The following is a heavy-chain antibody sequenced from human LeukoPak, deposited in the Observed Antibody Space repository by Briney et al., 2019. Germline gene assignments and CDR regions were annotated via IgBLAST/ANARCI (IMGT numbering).Heavy chain of an antibody. CDR2: INPRGGSP. V-gene: IGHV1-46*01. Sequence: ASVKVSCKASGYTFITYYMHWVRQAPGQGLEWMGVINPRGGSPIYAQKFQGRVTMTTDTSTSTVYMDLSSLRSEDTAMYYCARDYCTRGGDCYKEDLFDPWGQGTLVTVSS. D-gene: IGHD2-21*02. J-gene: IGHJ5*02. CDR1: GYTFITYY. CDR3: ARDYCTRGGDCYKEDLFDP.